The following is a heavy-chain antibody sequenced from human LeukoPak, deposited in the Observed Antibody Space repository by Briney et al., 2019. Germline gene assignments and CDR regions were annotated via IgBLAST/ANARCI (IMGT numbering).Heavy chain of an antibody. CDR1: GFTFSSYG. J-gene: IGHJ4*02. V-gene: IGHV3-23*01. CDR3: ARGPPYGSGSYRRFPLDY. Sequence: GGSLRLSCAASGFTFSSYGMSWVRQAPGKGLEWVSAISGSGGSTYYADSVKGRFTISGDNSKNTLYLQMNSLRAEDTAVYYCARGPPYGSGSYRRFPLDYWGQGTLVTVSS. D-gene: IGHD3-10*01. CDR2: ISGSGGST.